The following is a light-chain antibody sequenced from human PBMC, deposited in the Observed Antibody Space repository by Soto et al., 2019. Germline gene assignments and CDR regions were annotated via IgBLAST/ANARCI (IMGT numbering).Light chain of an antibody. CDR2: DAS. J-gene: IGKJ4*02. CDR3: QQYDNLPLT. V-gene: IGKV1-33*01. Sequence: DIQMTQSPSSLSASVGDRVTITCQASQDISNYLNWYQQKPGKAPKLLIYDASNLEKGVPSRFSGSGSGRDFTFTISSLQPEDIATYYCQQYDNLPLTFGGGTKVEIK. CDR1: QDISNY.